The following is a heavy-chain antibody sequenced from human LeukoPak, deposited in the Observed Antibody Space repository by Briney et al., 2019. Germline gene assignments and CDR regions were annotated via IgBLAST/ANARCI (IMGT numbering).Heavy chain of an antibody. J-gene: IGHJ4*02. CDR2: IYSGGST. V-gene: IGHV3-66*01. CDR1: GFTVSSNY. D-gene: IGHD5-12*01. Sequence: PGGSLRPSCAASGFTVSSNYMSWVRQAPGKGLEWVSVIYSGGSTYYADSVKGRFTISRDNSKNTLYLQMNSLRAEDTAVYYCARVRGSGYDKGAFDYWGQGTLVTVSS. CDR3: ARVRGSGYDKGAFDY.